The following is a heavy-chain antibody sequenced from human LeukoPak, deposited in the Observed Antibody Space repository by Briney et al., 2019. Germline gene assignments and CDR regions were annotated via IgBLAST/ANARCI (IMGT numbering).Heavy chain of an antibody. V-gene: IGHV3-23*01. Sequence: GGSLRLSCAASGFTFTSHAMNWVRQAPGKGLEWVSGFSGSGVNTYYADSVKGRFTISRDNSKNTLYLQMNSLRAEDTAVYYCANSRGAVAGAPDYWGQGTLVTVSS. D-gene: IGHD6-19*01. CDR3: ANSRGAVAGAPDY. CDR1: GFTFTSHA. CDR2: FSGSGVNT. J-gene: IGHJ4*02.